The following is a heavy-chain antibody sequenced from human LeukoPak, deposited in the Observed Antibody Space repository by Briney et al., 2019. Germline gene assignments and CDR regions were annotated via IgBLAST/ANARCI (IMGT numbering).Heavy chain of an antibody. CDR1: GVSVNSGSFY. D-gene: IGHD3-16*01. V-gene: IGHV4-61*02. Sequence: SETLSLTCAVSGVSVNSGSFYWTWIRQPAGKGLEWIGRIYTTGETIFSPSLTGRVTISVDTSESQFSLELTAVTAADTALYYCARSLGSATYYFDSWGQGALVTVSS. J-gene: IGHJ4*02. CDR2: IYTTGET. CDR3: ARSLGSATYYFDS.